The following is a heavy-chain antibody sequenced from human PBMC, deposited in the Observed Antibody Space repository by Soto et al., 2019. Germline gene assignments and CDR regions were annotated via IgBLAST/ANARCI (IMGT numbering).Heavy chain of an antibody. Sequence: PSETLSLTCTVSGGSISSGGYYWSWIRQHLGKGLEWIGYIYYSGSTYYNPSLKSRVTISVDTSKNQFSLKLSSVTAADTAVYYCASSSGTGYYVPTHFYFDYWAQGTLVTVSS. CDR3: ASSSGTGYYVPTHFYFDY. CDR1: GGSISSGGYY. CDR2: IYYSGST. V-gene: IGHV4-31*03. J-gene: IGHJ4*02. D-gene: IGHD3-9*01.